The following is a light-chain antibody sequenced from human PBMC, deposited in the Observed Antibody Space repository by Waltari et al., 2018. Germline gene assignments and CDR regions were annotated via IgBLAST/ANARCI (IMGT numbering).Light chain of an antibody. Sequence: SALTHLASVSGSPGQSFTISSTAPRSDVAGYHYVCWYQQHPGKAPKLMIYEVSNRPSGVSNRFSGSKSGNTASLTISGLQAEDEADYYCSSYTSSSTLVVFGGGTKLTVL. CDR3: SSYTSSSTLVV. CDR1: RSDVAGYHY. CDR2: EVS. V-gene: IGLV2-14*01. J-gene: IGLJ2*01.